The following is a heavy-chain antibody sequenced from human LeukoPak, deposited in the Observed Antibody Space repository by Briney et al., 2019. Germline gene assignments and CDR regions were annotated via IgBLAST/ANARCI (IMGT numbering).Heavy chain of an antibody. D-gene: IGHD6-13*01. CDR3: AKGGGSSWYYCDH. V-gene: IGHV3-23*01. Sequence: PRGSPSTSCAASGFTFSLYAMSWVRQAPGKGLEWVSTITGSGGSTYYADSVRGRFTISRDNSKNTLYLQMISLRAEDTAVYYCAKGGGSSWYYCDHWIQITLLTVSS. J-gene: IGHJ4*02. CDR1: GFTFSLYA. CDR2: ITGSGGST.